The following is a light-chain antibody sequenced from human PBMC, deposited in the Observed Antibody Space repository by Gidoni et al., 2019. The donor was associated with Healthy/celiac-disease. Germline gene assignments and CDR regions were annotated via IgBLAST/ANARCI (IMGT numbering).Light chain of an antibody. CDR1: QSVSSY. CDR2: DAS. J-gene: IGKJ5*01. Sequence: DIVLTQSPATLSLSPGERATLSCRASQSVSSYLAWYQQKPGQAPRLLIYDASNRATGITARFSGSGSGTDFTLTISSLEPEDFAVYYCQQRSNWPPITCGQGTRLEIK. V-gene: IGKV3-11*01. CDR3: QQRSNWPPIT.